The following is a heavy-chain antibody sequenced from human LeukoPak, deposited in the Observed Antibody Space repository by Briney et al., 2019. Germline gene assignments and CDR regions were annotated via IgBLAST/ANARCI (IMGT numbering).Heavy chain of an antibody. CDR2: INHSGST. Sequence: SETLSLTCSVSGGSISSSSSYWGWIRQPPGKGLEWIGEINHSGSTNYNPSLKSRVTISVDKSKNQFSLKLSSVTAADTAVYYCARGYARFYYYYMDVWGKGTTVTVSS. D-gene: IGHD1-1*01. V-gene: IGHV4-39*07. CDR1: GGSISSSSSY. CDR3: ARGYARFYYYYMDV. J-gene: IGHJ6*03.